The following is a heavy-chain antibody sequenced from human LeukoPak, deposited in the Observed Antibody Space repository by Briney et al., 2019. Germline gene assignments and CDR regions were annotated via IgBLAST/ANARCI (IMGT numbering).Heavy chain of an antibody. V-gene: IGHV1-2*06. CDR2: INPNSGGT. CDR3: ARDLYGDYFMGY. Sequence: ASVKVSCKASGYTFTGYYMHWVRQAPGQGLEWMGRINPNSGGTNYAQKFQGRVTMTRDKSISTAYMELSRLRCDDTAVYYCARDLYGDYFMGYWGQGTLVTVSS. CDR1: GYTFTGYY. J-gene: IGHJ4*02. D-gene: IGHD4-17*01.